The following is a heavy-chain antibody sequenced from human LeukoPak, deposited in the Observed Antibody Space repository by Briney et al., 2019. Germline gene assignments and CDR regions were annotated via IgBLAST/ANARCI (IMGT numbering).Heavy chain of an antibody. J-gene: IGHJ1*01. CDR2: ISSSGSTI. CDR3: ARAIAKYFQH. Sequence: GGSLRLSCAASGFTFSSHEINWVRQAPGKGLEWVSYISSSGSTIYYADSVKGRFTISRGNAKNSLYLQMNSLRAEDTAVYYCARAIAKYFQHWGQGTLVTVSS. CDR1: GFTFSSHE. V-gene: IGHV3-48*03.